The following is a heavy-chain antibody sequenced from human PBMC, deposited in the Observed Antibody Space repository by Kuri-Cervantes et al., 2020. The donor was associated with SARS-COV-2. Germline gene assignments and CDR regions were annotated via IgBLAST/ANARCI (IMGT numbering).Heavy chain of an antibody. Sequence: SETLSLTCTVSGGSISSSSYYWGWIRQPPGKGLEWIGSIYYSGSTYYNPSLKSRVTISVDTSKNQFSLKLSSVTAADTAVYYCARVASSPVGYYFDYWGQGTLVTVSS. CDR2: IYYSGST. CDR3: ARVASSPVGYYFDY. J-gene: IGHJ4*02. V-gene: IGHV4-39*07. D-gene: IGHD2-2*01. CDR1: GGSISSSSYY.